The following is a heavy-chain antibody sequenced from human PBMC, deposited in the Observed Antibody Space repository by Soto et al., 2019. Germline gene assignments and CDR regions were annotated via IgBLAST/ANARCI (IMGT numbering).Heavy chain of an antibody. D-gene: IGHD3-22*01. CDR1: GYTFTVYY. Sequence: ASVKVSCKASGYTFTVYYMHWVRQAPGQGLEWMGWINPKSGGTMYPQKFQGRVTMTWDTSISTAYMALTRLRVEDTAVYYCAKDPYYGSDGYYYVYDYWGQGTLVTVSS. CDR3: AKDPYYGSDGYYYVYDY. V-gene: IGHV1-2*02. CDR2: INPKSGGT. J-gene: IGHJ4*02.